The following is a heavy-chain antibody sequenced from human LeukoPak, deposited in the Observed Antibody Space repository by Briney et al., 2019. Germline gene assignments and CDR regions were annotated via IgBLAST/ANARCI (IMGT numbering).Heavy chain of an antibody. V-gene: IGHV1-69*05. D-gene: IGHD3-16*01. CDR2: IIPMFGTA. J-gene: IGHJ3*02. CDR3: ASRGGPLDGFDI. CDR1: GGTFSSYA. Sequence: ASVKVSXKASGGTFSSYAISWVRQAPGQGLEWMGRIIPMFGTANYAPKFQGRVTITTDESSSTAYMELSSLRSEDTAVYYCASRGGPLDGFDIWGQGTMVTVSS.